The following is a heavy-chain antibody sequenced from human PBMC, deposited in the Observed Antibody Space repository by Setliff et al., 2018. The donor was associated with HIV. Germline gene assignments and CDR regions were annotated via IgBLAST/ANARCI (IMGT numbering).Heavy chain of an antibody. CDR1: GDTFNSHA. Sequence: SVKVSCKASGDTFNSHAISWVRQAHGQGLDWMGGIIPIFGTPNYAQKFKGRLTITADESTSTVYMELSSLRSEDTAVYYCARDSRDIVVVIAPEPEPYYYYGMDVWGEGTTVTVSS. D-gene: IGHD2-15*01. V-gene: IGHV1-69*13. CDR2: IIPIFGTP. J-gene: IGHJ6*04. CDR3: ARDSRDIVVVIAPEPEPYYYYGMDV.